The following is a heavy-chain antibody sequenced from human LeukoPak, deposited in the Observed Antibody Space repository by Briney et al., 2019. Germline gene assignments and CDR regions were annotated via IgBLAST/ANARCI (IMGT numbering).Heavy chain of an antibody. V-gene: IGHV3-23*01. Sequence: PGGSLRLSCAASGLTFRSYAMNWVRQAPGKGLEWVSAISGSGGSTYYADSVKGRFTISRDNSKNTLYLQMNSLRAEDTAVYYCAKAPTSGSYYHNWGQGTLVTVSS. D-gene: IGHD3-10*01. CDR1: GLTFRSYA. CDR3: AKAPTSGSYYHN. CDR2: ISGSGGST. J-gene: IGHJ4*02.